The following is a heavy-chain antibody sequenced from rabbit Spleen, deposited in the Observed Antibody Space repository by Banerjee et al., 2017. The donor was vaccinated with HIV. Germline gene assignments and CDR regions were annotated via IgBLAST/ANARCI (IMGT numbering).Heavy chain of an antibody. V-gene: IGHV1S40*01. Sequence: QSLEESGGDLVKPGASLTLTCTASGFSFSSRYYMCWVRQAPGKGLEWIACIYSGSSGDTYYASWAKGRITISKTSSTTVTLQMTSLTAADTATYFCTRDDGSGHYIDGYFNLWGQGTLVTVS. D-gene: IGHD1-1*01. CDR2: IYSGSSGDT. CDR3: TRDDGSGHYIDGYFNL. CDR1: GFSFSSRYY. J-gene: IGHJ4*01.